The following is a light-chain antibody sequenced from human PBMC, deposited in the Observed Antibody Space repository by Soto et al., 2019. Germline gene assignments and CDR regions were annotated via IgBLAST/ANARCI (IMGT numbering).Light chain of an antibody. Sequence: EIVLTQSPCTLSLSPGERATLSCRASQSVSSSYLTWYQQKPGQAPRLLIYGASSRATGITDRFSGSGSGTDFTLTISRLEPEDFAVYYCQQRSTWPRGTFGQGTKVDIK. CDR2: GAS. J-gene: IGKJ1*01. CDR3: QQRSTWPRGT. V-gene: IGKV3D-20*02. CDR1: QSVSSSY.